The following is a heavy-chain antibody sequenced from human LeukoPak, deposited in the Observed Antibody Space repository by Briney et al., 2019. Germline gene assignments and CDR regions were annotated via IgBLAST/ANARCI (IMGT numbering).Heavy chain of an antibody. J-gene: IGHJ4*02. Sequence: PSETLSLTCTVSGGSISSYYWSWIRQPPGKGPEWIGNTHYSGSTNYNPSLKSRVTISVATSKNQFSLKVSSVTAADTAVYYCARGYRGFDYWGQGTLLTVSS. V-gene: IGHV4-59*08. CDR1: GGSISSYY. D-gene: IGHD5-18*01. CDR3: ARGYRGFDY. CDR2: THYSGST.